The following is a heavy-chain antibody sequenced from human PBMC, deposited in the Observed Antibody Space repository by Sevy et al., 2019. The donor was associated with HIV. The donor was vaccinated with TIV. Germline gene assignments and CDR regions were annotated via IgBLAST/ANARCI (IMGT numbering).Heavy chain of an antibody. CDR1: GFTFSSYA. J-gene: IGHJ6*02. V-gene: IGHV3-23*01. D-gene: IGHD3-10*01. CDR2: ISGSGGST. Sequence: GGSLRLSCAASGFTFSSYAMSWVRQAPGKGLEWVSAISGSGGSTYYADSVKGRFTISRDNSKNTLYLQMNSLRAEDTAVYYCAKDLGSCSYYNTAYYYYGMDVWGQGTTVTVSS. CDR3: AKDLGSCSYYNTAYYYYGMDV.